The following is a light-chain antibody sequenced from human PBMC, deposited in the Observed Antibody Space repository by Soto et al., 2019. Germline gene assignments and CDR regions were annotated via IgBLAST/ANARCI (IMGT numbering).Light chain of an antibody. CDR1: QSISRW. J-gene: IGKJ1*01. CDR2: DAS. CDR3: QQFAISTT. Sequence: IQMTQSPSTLSASVGDRVTITCRARQSISRWLAWYQQTPGKAPSLLIFDASTLHSGVPSRFSGSGSGTDFTLTISILPHDDLATYYCQQFAISTTFGQGTKVDIK. V-gene: IGKV1-5*01.